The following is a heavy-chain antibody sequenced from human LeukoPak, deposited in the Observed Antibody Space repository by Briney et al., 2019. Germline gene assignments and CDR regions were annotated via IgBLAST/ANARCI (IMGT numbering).Heavy chain of an antibody. D-gene: IGHD3-22*01. CDR1: GYTFTGYY. CDR2: INPNSGGT. Sequence: ASVKVSCKASGYTFTGYYMHWVRQAPGQGLEWMGRINPNSGGTNYAQKFQGRVTMTRDTSISTAYMELSRLRSDDTAVYYCASRSSGCYSGDAFDIWGQGTMVTVSS. J-gene: IGHJ3*02. CDR3: ASRSSGCYSGDAFDI. V-gene: IGHV1-2*06.